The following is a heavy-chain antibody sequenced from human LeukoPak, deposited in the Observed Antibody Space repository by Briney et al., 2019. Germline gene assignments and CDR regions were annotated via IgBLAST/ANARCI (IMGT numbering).Heavy chain of an antibody. J-gene: IGHJ3*02. CDR3: AREPLSRSSGGAFDI. Sequence: PGGSLRLSCAASGFTFSSYEMNWVRQAPGKGLEWVSYISSSGSTIYYADSVKGRFTISRDNAKNSLYLQMNSLRAEDTAAYYCAREPLSRSSGGAFDIWGQGTMVTVSS. V-gene: IGHV3-48*03. CDR2: ISSSGSTI. D-gene: IGHD6-25*01. CDR1: GFTFSSYE.